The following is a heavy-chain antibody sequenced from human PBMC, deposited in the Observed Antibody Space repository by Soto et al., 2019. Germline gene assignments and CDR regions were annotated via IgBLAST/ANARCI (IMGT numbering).Heavy chain of an antibody. CDR3: ARDLSGDPHLMYFDY. V-gene: IGHV3-23*01. CDR1: GFTFTTYA. J-gene: IGHJ4*02. Sequence: GGSLRLSCTASGFTFTTYAMNWVRQAPGKGLEWVSGISGSGGSTYYADSVKGRFTISRDNSKNTLYLQMNSLRVEDTAVYYCARDLSGDPHLMYFDYWGQGTLVTVSS. D-gene: IGHD4-17*01. CDR2: ISGSGGST.